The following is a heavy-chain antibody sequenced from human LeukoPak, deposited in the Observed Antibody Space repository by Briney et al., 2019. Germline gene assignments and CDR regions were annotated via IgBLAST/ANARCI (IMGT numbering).Heavy chain of an antibody. Sequence: TLSLTCTVSGGSISSYYWSWIRQPPGKGLEWIGYIYYSGSANSNPSLKSRVAISVDTSKNQFSLKLNSVTAADTAVYYCAGYSSGYWYFDLWGRGTLVTVSS. V-gene: IGHV4-59*01. CDR3: AGYSSGYWYFDL. D-gene: IGHD6-19*01. J-gene: IGHJ2*01. CDR2: IYYSGSA. CDR1: GGSISSYY.